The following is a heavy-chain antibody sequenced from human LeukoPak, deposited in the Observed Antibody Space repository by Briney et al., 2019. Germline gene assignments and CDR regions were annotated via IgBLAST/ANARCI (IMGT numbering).Heavy chain of an antibody. V-gene: IGHV3-7*04. CDR2: IKQDGSEK. CDR3: ARDRRCSSTSCYYFDY. D-gene: IGHD2-2*01. J-gene: IGHJ4*02. CDR1: GFTFSSYW. Sequence: GGSLRLSCAASGFTFSSYWMTWVRQAPGRGLEWVANIKQDGSEKYYVDSVKGRFTISRDNAKNSLYLQMNSLRAEDTAVYYCARDRRCSSTSCYYFDYWGQGTLVTVSS.